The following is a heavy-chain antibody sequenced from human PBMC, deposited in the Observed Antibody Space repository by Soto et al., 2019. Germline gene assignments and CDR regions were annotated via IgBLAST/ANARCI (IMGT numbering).Heavy chain of an antibody. Sequence: SETLSLTCTVSGGSISSSSYYWGWIRQPPGKGLEWIGSIYYSGSTYYNPSLKSRVTISVDTSKNQFSLKLSSVTAADTAVYYCARRVWLSDLDYWGQGTLVTVSS. D-gene: IGHD3-22*01. J-gene: IGHJ4*02. CDR2: IYYSGST. V-gene: IGHV4-39*01. CDR3: ARRVWLSDLDY. CDR1: GGSISSSSYY.